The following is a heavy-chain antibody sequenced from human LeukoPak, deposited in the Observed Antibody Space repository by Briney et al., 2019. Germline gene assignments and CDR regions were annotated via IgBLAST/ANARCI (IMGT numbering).Heavy chain of an antibody. V-gene: IGHV3-23*01. CDR1: GFNFRNHA. CDR3: AKAMTSVVTPGAS. J-gene: IGHJ5*02. CDR2: ISGSGGST. D-gene: IGHD4-23*01. Sequence: QAGGSLRLSCAASGFNFRNHAMSWVRQASGKGLEWVSVISGSGGSTYYGDSVKGRSTISRDNSKNTLYLQMNSLRAEDTAVYFCAKAMTSVVTPGASWGQGTLVTVSS.